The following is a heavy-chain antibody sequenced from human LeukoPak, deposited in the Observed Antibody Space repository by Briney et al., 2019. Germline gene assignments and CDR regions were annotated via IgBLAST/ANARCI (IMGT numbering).Heavy chain of an antibody. CDR3: ARDRTTVTTGYYGMDV. V-gene: IGHV1-2*02. J-gene: IGHJ6*02. CDR2: INPITGVT. Sequence: ASVKVSCKPSGYTFTGYYMHWVRQAPGQGLEWMGWINPITGVTNYAQKFQGRVTLTRDTSIITAYMELTRLRSDDTAVYYCARDRTTVTTGYYGMDVWGQGTTVTVSS. CDR1: GYTFTGYY. D-gene: IGHD4-17*01.